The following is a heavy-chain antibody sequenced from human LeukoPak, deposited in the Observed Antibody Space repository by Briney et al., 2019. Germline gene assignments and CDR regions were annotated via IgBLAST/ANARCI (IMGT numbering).Heavy chain of an antibody. Sequence: GGSLRLSCAASGFTFSSYAMSWVRRAPGRGREWVSAISGSGGSTYYADSVKGRFTTSRDNSKNTLYLQMNSLRAEDTAVYYCAKISLPYSSSPGYLDYWGQGTLVTVSS. CDR2: ISGSGGST. J-gene: IGHJ4*02. CDR3: AKISLPYSSSPGYLDY. V-gene: IGHV3-23*01. D-gene: IGHD6-6*01. CDR1: GFTFSSYA.